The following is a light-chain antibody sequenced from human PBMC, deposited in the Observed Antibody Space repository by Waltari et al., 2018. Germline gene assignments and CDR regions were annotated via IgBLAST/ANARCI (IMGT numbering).Light chain of an antibody. CDR1: ETVPAGY. CDR3: QQYGSSPWT. V-gene: IGKV3-20*01. J-gene: IGKJ1*01. CDR2: GGS. Sequence: IVLTQSSVPLSLSPGERATLSCRASETVPAGYLAWYQQKPGQSPRLLLSGGSIRATDIPDRFSGSESGTDFTLTVSRLEPEDFAVYYCQQYGSSPWTFGQGTRVEI.